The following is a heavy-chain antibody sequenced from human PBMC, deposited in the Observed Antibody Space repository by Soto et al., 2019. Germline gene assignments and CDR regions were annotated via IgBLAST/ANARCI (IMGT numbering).Heavy chain of an antibody. CDR3: TRRYFYYSSGYYMDDY. Sequence: EVQLVESGGGLVQPGGSLKLSCAASGFTFSGSAMHWVRQVSGKGLQWVGRIRSKANSYATSYDASVKGRFTISRDDSKNMAYLQMNSLRTEDTAVYYCTRRYFYYSSGYYMDDYWGQGTLVTVSS. V-gene: IGHV3-73*02. CDR2: IRSKANSYAT. CDR1: GFTFSGSA. D-gene: IGHD3-22*01. J-gene: IGHJ4*02.